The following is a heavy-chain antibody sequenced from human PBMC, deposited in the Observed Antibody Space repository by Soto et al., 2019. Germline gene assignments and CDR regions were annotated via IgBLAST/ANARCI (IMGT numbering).Heavy chain of an antibody. CDR1: GFTFSSYA. Sequence: PGGSLRLSCAASGFTFSSYAMSWVRQAPGKGLEWVSGISGSGGSANYADSVKGRFTISRDNSKNTLYLQMTSLRAEDTALYYCARSTTVTTYRDYWGQGTLVTVSS. CDR3: ARSTTVTTYRDY. V-gene: IGHV3-23*01. J-gene: IGHJ4*02. CDR2: ISGSGGSA. D-gene: IGHD4-17*01.